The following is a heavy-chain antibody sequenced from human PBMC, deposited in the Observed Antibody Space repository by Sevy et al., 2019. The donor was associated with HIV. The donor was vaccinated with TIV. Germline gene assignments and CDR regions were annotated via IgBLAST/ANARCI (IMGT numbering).Heavy chain of an antibody. CDR1: GFTFSTYG. Sequence: GGSLRLSCAASGFTFSTYGMHWVRQAPGKGLEWVAVMWFDGSNTYYADSVKGRFTISRDIAKNTLKLQMNSLRAEDTAVYYCARDLEFYDYGDYGPEFMPDYWGQGTLVTVSS. D-gene: IGHD4-17*01. J-gene: IGHJ4*02. CDR3: ARDLEFYDYGDYGPEFMPDY. CDR2: MWFDGSNT. V-gene: IGHV3-33*01.